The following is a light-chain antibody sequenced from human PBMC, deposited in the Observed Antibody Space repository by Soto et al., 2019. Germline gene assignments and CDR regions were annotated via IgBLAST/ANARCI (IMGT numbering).Light chain of an antibody. CDR2: EVS. V-gene: IGLV2-8*01. CDR1: SSDVGAYNY. Sequence: ALTQPPSASGYPGQSVTISCTGTSSDVGAYNYVSWYQQLPGKAPKLIIYEVSKRPSGVPDRFSGSKSGNTASLTVSGLQAEDEADYYCTSYAGTYSFFYVFGTGTKVTVL. J-gene: IGLJ1*01. CDR3: TSYAGTYSFFYV.